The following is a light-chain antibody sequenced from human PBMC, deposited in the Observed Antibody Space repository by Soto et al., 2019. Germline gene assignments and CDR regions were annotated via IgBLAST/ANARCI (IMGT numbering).Light chain of an antibody. CDR1: QSVRSE. J-gene: IGKJ2*01. V-gene: IGKV3-15*01. CDR3: QQYENWYT. Sequence: EIVMTQSPATLSVSPGARVTLSCRASQSVRSELAWYQQKPGQAPRLLIYGASTRATGIPDRFSGSGSGTDFTLTIRSLQFEDVAVYYCQQYENWYTFGQGTKLEI. CDR2: GAS.